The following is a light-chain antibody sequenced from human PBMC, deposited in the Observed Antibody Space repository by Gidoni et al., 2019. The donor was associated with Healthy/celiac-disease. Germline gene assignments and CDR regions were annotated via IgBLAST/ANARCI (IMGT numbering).Light chain of an antibody. CDR2: RVS. CDR1: QSLLHSDGHVH. Sequence: AVLTQSPLSLPVTLGQPASISCSSSQSLLHSDGHVHLNWFQQRPGQSPRRLIYRVSNRDSGVPDRFSGSGSGTDFTLKISRVEAEDLGVYYCMQGTHWPYTFXQXTKLEIK. V-gene: IGKV2-30*02. J-gene: IGKJ2*01. CDR3: MQGTHWPYT.